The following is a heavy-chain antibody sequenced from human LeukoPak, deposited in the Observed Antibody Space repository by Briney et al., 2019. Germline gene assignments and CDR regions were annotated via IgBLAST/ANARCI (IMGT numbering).Heavy chain of an antibody. J-gene: IGHJ1*01. Sequence: PRESLRLSCAASGFTFSSYGMHWVRQAPDKGLEWVSVISYDGGNKYYADSVKGLFTISRDNSKNTLYLQMNSLRADDTAVYYCAKGYYGDPEYFQHWGQGTLVTVSS. CDR3: AKGYYGDPEYFQH. CDR2: ISYDGGNK. V-gene: IGHV3-30*18. CDR1: GFTFSSYG. D-gene: IGHD4-17*01.